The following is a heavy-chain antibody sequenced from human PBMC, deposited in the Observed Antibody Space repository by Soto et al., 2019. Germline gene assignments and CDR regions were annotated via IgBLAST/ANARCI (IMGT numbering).Heavy chain of an antibody. CDR1: GGSVSSGSYY. Sequence: QVQLQESGPGLVKPSETLSLTCTVSGGSVSSGSYYWSWIRQPPGKGLEWIGYIYYSGSTNYNPSLKSRVTISVDTSKNQFSLKLSSVTAAETAVYYCAKQMATVAHAPYHYGMGVWGQGTTVTVSS. CDR2: IYYSGST. D-gene: IGHD4-17*01. V-gene: IGHV4-61*01. J-gene: IGHJ6*02. CDR3: AKQMATVAHAPYHYGMGV.